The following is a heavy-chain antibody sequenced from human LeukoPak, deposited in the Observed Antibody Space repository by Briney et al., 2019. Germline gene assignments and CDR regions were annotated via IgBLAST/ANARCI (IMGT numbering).Heavy chain of an antibody. D-gene: IGHD3-10*01. J-gene: IGHJ4*01. Sequence: GGSLRLSCAASGFTFSNAWMNWVRQAPGKGLEWVGRSRDKGNSYTTAYAASVRGRFTISRDDSKNSLYLQMNSLKIEDTAVYYCTKLARAPRDFDYWGQGTLVTVSS. CDR1: GFTFSNAW. CDR2: SRDKGNSYTT. V-gene: IGHV3-72*01. CDR3: TKLARAPRDFDY.